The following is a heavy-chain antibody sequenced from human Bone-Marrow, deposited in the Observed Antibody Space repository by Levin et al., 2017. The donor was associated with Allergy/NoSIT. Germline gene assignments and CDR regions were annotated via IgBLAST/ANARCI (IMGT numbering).Heavy chain of an antibody. CDR1: EFTFTVYS. D-gene: IGHD2-21*01. V-gene: IGHV3-21*01. CDR3: TTIAPYRAFDI. CDR2: ISAGNTHI. J-gene: IGHJ3*02. Sequence: GESLKISCVGSEFTFTVYSINWVRQTPGKGLEWVASISAGNTHIYYADSVNGRFTISRDSAKMSVSLQMNSLRAEDTALYYCTTIAPYRAFDIWGQGTMVSVSS.